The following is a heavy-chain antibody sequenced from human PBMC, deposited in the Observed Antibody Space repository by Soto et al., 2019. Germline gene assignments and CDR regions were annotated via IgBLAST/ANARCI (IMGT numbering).Heavy chain of an antibody. D-gene: IGHD3-22*01. Sequence: QVQLVHSGAEVKKPGSSVKVSCKASGGTFSSYAISWVRQAPGPGLELMGGIIPIFGTANYAQQFQGRVTITAEESTSTAYMELSSLRSDDTAAYYCARYKGPDYYDSSEYNAFAIWGHGTMVTVS. CDR1: GGTFSSYA. V-gene: IGHV1-69*01. J-gene: IGHJ3*02. CDR2: IIPIFGTA. CDR3: ARYKGPDYYDSSEYNAFAI.